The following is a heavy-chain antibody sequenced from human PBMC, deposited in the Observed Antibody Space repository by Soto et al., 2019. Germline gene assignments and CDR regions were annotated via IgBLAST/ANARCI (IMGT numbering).Heavy chain of an antibody. CDR3: ARKTGTRNWFDP. D-gene: IGHD1-7*01. J-gene: IGHJ5*02. CDR1: GGTFSSYA. Sequence: GASVKFSCKASGGTFSSYAISWVRQAPGQGLEWMGGIIPIFGTANYAQKFQGRVTITADKSTSTAYMELSSLRSEDTAVYYCARKTGTRNWFDPWGQGTLVTVSS. CDR2: IIPIFGTA. V-gene: IGHV1-69*06.